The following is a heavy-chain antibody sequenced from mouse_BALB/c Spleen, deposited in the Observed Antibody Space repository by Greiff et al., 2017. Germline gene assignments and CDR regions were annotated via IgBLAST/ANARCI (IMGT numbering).Heavy chain of an antibody. CDR3: ARGLLTHFDY. CDR2: ISDGGSYT. J-gene: IGHJ2*01. D-gene: IGHD4-1*01. CDR1: GFTFSDYY. Sequence: DVQLVESGGGLVKPGGSLKLSCAASGFTFSDYYMYWVRQTPEKRLEWVATISDGGSYTYYPDSVKGRFTISRDNAKNNLYLQMSSLKSEDTAMYYCARGLLTHFDYWGQGTTLTVSS. V-gene: IGHV5-4*02.